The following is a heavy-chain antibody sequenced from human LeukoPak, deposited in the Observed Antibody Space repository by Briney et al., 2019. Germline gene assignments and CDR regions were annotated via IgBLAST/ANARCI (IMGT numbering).Heavy chain of an antibody. CDR3: ARDRFPDWLLDY. CDR1: GYTFTSYG. V-gene: IGHV1-18*01. D-gene: IGHD3-9*01. CDR2: ISAYNGNT. Sequence: ASVKVSCEASGYTFTSYGISWVRQAPGQGLEWMGWISAYNGNTNYAQKLQGRVTMTTDTSTSTAYMELRSLRSDDTAVYYCARDRFPDWLLDYWGQGTLVTVSS. J-gene: IGHJ4*02.